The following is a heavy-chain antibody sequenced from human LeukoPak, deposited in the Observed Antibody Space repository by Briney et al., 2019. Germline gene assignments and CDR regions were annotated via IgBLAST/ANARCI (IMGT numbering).Heavy chain of an antibody. D-gene: IGHD3-22*01. CDR1: GGSISSSSYY. CDR2: IYYSGST. V-gene: IGHV4-39*01. J-gene: IGHJ4*02. Sequence: PSETLSLTCTVSGGSISSSSYYWGWIRQPPGKGLEWIGSIYYSGSTYYNPSLKSRVTISVDTSKNQFSLKLTSVTAADTAVYYCARLSHYSDSSGYYLGSYYFDYWGQGTLVTVSS. CDR3: ARLSHYSDSSGYYLGSYYFDY.